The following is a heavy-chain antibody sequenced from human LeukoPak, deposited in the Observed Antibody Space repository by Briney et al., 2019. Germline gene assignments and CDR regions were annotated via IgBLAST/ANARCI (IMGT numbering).Heavy chain of an antibody. CDR1: GGSISSYY. J-gene: IGHJ4*02. Sequence: PSETLSLTCTVSGGSISSYYWSWIRQPPGKGLEWIGYIYYSGSTNYNPSLKSRVTISVDTPKNQFSLKLSSVTAADTAVYYCAALYVGAYYYFDYWGRGTLVTVSS. CDR2: IYYSGST. V-gene: IGHV4-59*08. CDR3: AALYVGAYYYFDY. D-gene: IGHD1-26*01.